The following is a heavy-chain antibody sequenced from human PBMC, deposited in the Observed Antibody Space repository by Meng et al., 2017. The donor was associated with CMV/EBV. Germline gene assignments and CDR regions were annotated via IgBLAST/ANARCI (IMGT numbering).Heavy chain of an antibody. V-gene: IGHV3-30*04. J-gene: IGHJ4*02. CDR2: ISYDGSNK. CDR1: GFTFSSYA. Sequence: GGSLCLSCVASGFTFSSYAMHWVRQAPGKELEWVAVISYDGSNKYYADSVKGRFTISRDNSKNTLYLQMNSLRAADTAVYYCARVGWTGTTGGYWGQGTLVTVSS. CDR3: ARVGWTGTTGGY. D-gene: IGHD1-7*01.